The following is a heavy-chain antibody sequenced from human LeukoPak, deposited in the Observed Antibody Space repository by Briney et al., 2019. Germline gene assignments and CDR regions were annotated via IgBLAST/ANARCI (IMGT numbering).Heavy chain of an antibody. J-gene: IGHJ4*02. Sequence: GGSLRLSCVASGFSFNNYAMNWVRQAPGKGLEWVSLIIGNSGSTFYADSVKDRFTISRDKSKNTLYLQMNSLRDEDTAVYYCAKGAYDYIEIAYFDYWGQGSVVSVS. D-gene: IGHD5-12*01. CDR1: GFSFNNYA. CDR2: IIGNSGST. CDR3: AKGAYDYIEIAYFDY. V-gene: IGHV3-23*01.